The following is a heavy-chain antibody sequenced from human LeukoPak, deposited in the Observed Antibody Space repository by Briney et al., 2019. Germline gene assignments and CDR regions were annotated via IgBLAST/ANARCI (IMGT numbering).Heavy chain of an antibody. V-gene: IGHV3-33*01. CDR3: ARVEPGYSSGWYDY. CDR1: GFTFSNYY. CDR2: IWYNGSNK. J-gene: IGHJ4*02. Sequence: GGSLRLSCAASGFTFSNYYMHWVRQAPGKGLEWVAFIWYNGSNKYYADSVKGRFTISRDNSKNTLYLQMNSLTAEDTAVYYCARVEPGYSSGWYDYWGQGTLVTVSS. D-gene: IGHD6-19*01.